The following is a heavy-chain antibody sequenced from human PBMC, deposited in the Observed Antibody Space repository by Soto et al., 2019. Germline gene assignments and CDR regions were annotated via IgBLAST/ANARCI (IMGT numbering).Heavy chain of an antibody. J-gene: IGHJ4*02. D-gene: IGHD1-26*01. V-gene: IGHV3-23*01. Sequence: HPGGSLRLSCVASRFTFTSYAMSWVRQAPGKGLEWVAAISASGGATIHADSVKGRLTISRDNSKNTLYLQMSSLRAEDTAVYYCAKDVEGGSLFRGAFDYWGQGTQVTVSS. CDR3: AKDVEGGSLFRGAFDY. CDR1: RFTFTSYA. CDR2: ISASGGAT.